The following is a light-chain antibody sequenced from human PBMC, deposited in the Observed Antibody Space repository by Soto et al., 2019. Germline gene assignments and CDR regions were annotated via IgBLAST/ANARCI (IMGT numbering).Light chain of an antibody. J-gene: IGKJ1*01. CDR2: DAS. CDR1: QNINTN. V-gene: IGKV3-11*01. Sequence: EIVLTQAPVTLSLSPGEGATLSCKASQNINTNLGWYQQKPCQAPRLLIYDASLRATGIPARFTGSGSGTDFTLPINSLEHEDFAVYYCQQRGHWPRTWAFGQGTKVEVK. CDR3: QQRGHWPRTWA.